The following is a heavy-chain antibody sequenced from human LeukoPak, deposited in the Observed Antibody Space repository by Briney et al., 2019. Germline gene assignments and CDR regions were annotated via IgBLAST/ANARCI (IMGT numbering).Heavy chain of an antibody. Sequence: PGGSLRLSCAASGFTFSSYGMHWVRQAPGKGLEWVAVIWYDGSNKYYADSVKGRFTISRDNSKNTLYLQMNSLRAEDTAVYYCAREPNYGDYGASNWYFDLWGRGTLVTVSS. D-gene: IGHD4-17*01. CDR1: GFTFSSYG. CDR3: AREPNYGDYGASNWYFDL. CDR2: IWYDGSNK. J-gene: IGHJ2*01. V-gene: IGHV3-33*01.